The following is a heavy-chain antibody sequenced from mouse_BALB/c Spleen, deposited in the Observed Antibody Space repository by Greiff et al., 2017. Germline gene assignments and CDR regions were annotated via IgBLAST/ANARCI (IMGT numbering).Heavy chain of an antibody. CDR3: ARDTGWLLNYWYFDV. Sequence: QVQLQQSGPGLVAPSQSLSITCTVSGFSLTSYGVHWVRQPPGKGLEWLGVIWAGGSTNYNSALMSRLSISKDNSKSQVFLKMNSLQTDDTAMYYCARDTGWLLNYWYFDVWGAGTTVTVSS. CDR2: IWAGGST. CDR1: GFSLTSYG. D-gene: IGHD2-3*01. V-gene: IGHV2-9*02. J-gene: IGHJ1*01.